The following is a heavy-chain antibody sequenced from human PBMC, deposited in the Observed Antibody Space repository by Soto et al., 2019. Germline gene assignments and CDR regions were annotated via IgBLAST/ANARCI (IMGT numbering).Heavy chain of an antibody. CDR3: ARGLGDYGMDV. CDR1: GYTLTELS. Sequence: ASVKVCCKVSGYTLTELSMHWVRQAPGKGLEWMGGFDPEDGETIYAQKFQGRVTMTRDTSTGTVYMDLSSLRSEDTAVYYCARGLGDYGMDVWGQGTTVTVSS. CDR2: FDPEDGET. D-gene: IGHD3-16*01. J-gene: IGHJ6*02. V-gene: IGHV1-24*01.